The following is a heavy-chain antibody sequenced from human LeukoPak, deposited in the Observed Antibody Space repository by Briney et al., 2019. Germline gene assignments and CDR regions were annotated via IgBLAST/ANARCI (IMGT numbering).Heavy chain of an antibody. Sequence: SGGSLRLSCAASGFTLSSYAMSWVRQAPGKWLEWVSAISSTDAGTYHADSVRGRFTISRDSSKNTLYLQMNSLRAEDAAVYYCAKAPVTSCRGAYCYPFDYWGQGTLVTVSS. D-gene: IGHD2-21*01. J-gene: IGHJ4*02. CDR2: ISSTDAGT. V-gene: IGHV3-23*01. CDR1: GFTLSSYA. CDR3: AKAPVTSCRGAYCYPFDY.